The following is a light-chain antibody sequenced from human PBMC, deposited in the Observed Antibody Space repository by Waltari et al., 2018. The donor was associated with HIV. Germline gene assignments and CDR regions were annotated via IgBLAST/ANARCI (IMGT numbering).Light chain of an antibody. Sequence: DIVMTQSPDSLAVSLGERATINCKSSQSVLYSSHNKNYLAWYQQKPGQPPKLLIYWASTRESGVPDRFSGSGSGTDFTHTISSLQAEDVAVYDCQQYYSTPYTFGQGTKLEIK. V-gene: IGKV4-1*01. J-gene: IGKJ2*01. CDR2: WAS. CDR3: QQYYSTPYT. CDR1: QSVLYSSHNKNY.